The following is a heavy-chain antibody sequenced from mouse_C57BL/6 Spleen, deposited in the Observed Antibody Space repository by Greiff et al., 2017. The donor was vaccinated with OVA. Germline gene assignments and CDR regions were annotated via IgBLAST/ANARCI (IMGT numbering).Heavy chain of an antibody. CDR3: ARDGDWYFDV. CDR2: ISSGSSTI. Sequence: EVNVVESGGGLVKPGGSLTLSCAASGFTFSDYGMHWVRQAPEKGLEWVAYISSGSSTIYYADTVKGRFTISRDNAKNTLFLQMTSLRSADTAMYYCARDGDWYFDVWGTGTTVTVSS. J-gene: IGHJ1*03. D-gene: IGHD1-1*02. CDR1: GFTFSDYG. V-gene: IGHV5-17*01.